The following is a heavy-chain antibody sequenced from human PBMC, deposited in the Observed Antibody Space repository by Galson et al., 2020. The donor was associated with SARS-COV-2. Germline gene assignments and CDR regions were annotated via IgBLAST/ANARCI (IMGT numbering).Heavy chain of an antibody. CDR1: GVSISDSTNFY. Sequence: SETLSLTCTVSGVSISDSTNFYWAWLRQPPGKGLEWLGSIYYTGSVYYNPSVRRRATMFVDTLKNEVSLELTSVTATDTGVYDCARAYYYDGNWFDPWGQGTQVTVSS. V-gene: IGHV4-39*01. J-gene: IGHJ5*02. CDR3: ARAYYYDGNWFDP. CDR2: IYYTGSV. D-gene: IGHD3-22*01.